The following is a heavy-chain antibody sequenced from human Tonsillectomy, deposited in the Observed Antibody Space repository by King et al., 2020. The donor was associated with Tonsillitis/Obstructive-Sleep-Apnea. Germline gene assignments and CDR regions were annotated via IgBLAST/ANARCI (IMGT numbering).Heavy chain of an antibody. CDR3: ARTSTGSSSHELYYFDS. CDR2: INHGGST. J-gene: IGHJ4*02. D-gene: IGHD6-6*01. Sequence: VQLQQWGAGLLKPSETLSLTCAVYGGSFSSYYWSWIRQPPGKGLEWIGEINHGGSTNYNPSLKSRVTISVDTSKNQFSLKLSSVSAADTAVYYCARTSTGSSSHELYYFDSWGQGTLVTVSS. CDR1: GGSFSSYY. V-gene: IGHV4-34*01.